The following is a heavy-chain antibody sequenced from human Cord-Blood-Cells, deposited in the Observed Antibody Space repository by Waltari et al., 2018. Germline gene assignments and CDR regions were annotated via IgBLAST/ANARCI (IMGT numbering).Heavy chain of an antibody. D-gene: IGHD7-27*01. Sequence: QVQLQQWGAGLLKPSETLSLTCAVYGGSFSGYYWSWTRQPPGKGLEWFGEINPSGRTHYNPSLKSRVTISVDTSKNQFSLKLSSVTAADTAVYYWASYWGGHFDYWGQGTLVTVSS. CDR3: ASYWGGHFDY. V-gene: IGHV4-34*01. CDR2: INPSGRT. CDR1: GGSFSGYY. J-gene: IGHJ4*02.